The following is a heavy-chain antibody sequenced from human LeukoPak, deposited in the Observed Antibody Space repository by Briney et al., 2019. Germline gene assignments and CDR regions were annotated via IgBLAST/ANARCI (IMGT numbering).Heavy chain of an antibody. CDR3: ARHIGYSNRAFDP. CDR2: LYYSAST. J-gene: IGHJ5*02. Sequence: PSETLSLTCTVSGGSISSSSSYWVWVRQPPGKGLEGIGSLYYSASTYYNPSLKTRVTIFVDTSKNEFSLKVNSVSAADTAVYYCARHIGYSNRAFDPWGQGTLVTVSS. CDR1: GGSISSSSSY. V-gene: IGHV4-39*01. D-gene: IGHD6-13*01.